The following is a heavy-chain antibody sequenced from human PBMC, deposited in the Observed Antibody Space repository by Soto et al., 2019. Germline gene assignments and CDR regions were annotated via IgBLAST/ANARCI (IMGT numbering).Heavy chain of an antibody. V-gene: IGHV3-15*07. CDR3: TTDSIAAAETHYYYYYYGMDV. Sequence: EVQLVESGGGLVKPGGSLRLSCAASGFTFSNAWMNWVRQAPGKGLEWVGRIKSKTDGGTTDYAAPVKGRFTISRDDSKNTLYRQMNSLKTEDTAVYYCTTDSIAAAETHYYYYYYGMDVWGQGTTVTVSS. CDR2: IKSKTDGGTT. J-gene: IGHJ6*02. D-gene: IGHD6-13*01. CDR1: GFTFSNAW.